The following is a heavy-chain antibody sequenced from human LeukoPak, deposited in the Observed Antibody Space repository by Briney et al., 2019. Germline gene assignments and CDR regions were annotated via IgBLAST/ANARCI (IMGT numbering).Heavy chain of an antibody. CDR1: GFTFGDYY. D-gene: IGHD3-16*01. CDR3: ARYRVITNDYFDS. Sequence: NPGGSLRLSCAASGFTFGDYYMSWIRQAPGKGLEWVSYISNSGNTIKEADSVKGRFTISRYNAQNSLFLQMKSLRAEDTAVYYCARYRVITNDYFDSWGQGTLVSVSS. J-gene: IGHJ4*02. V-gene: IGHV3-11*01. CDR2: ISNSGNTI.